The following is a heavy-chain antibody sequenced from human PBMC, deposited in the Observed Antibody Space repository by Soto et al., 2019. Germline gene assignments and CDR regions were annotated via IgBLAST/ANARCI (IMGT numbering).Heavy chain of an antibody. J-gene: IGHJ6*02. CDR1: GFTFSSYA. V-gene: IGHV3-30-3*01. Sequence: GSLRLSCAASGFTFSSYAMHWVRQAPGKGLEWVAVISYDGSNKYYADSVKGRFTISRDNSKNTLYLQMNSLRAEDTAVYYCASHIVVVPAASVYGMDVWGQGTTVTVYS. D-gene: IGHD2-2*01. CDR3: ASHIVVVPAASVYGMDV. CDR2: ISYDGSNK.